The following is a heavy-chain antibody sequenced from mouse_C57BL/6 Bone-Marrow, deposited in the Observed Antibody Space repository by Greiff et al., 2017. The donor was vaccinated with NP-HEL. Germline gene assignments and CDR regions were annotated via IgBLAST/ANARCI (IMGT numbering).Heavy chain of an antibody. J-gene: IGHJ4*01. V-gene: IGHV1-52*01. CDR3: ARVVLRSRYAMDY. Sequence: QVQLQQPGAELVRPGSSVKLSCKASGYTFTSYWMHWVKQRPIQGLEWIGNIDPSDSETHYNQKFKDKATLTVDKSSSTAYMQLSSLTSEDSAVYYCARVVLRSRYAMDYWGQGTSVTVSS. D-gene: IGHD1-1*01. CDR2: IDPSDSET. CDR1: GYTFTSYW.